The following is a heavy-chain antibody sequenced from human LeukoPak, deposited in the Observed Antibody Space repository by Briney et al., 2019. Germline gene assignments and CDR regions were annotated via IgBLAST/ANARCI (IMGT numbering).Heavy chain of an antibody. Sequence: PGGSLRLSCAASGFTFSSYAMHWVRQAPGKGLEWVAVISYDGSNKYYADSVKGRFTISRDNSKNTLYLQMNSLRAEDTAVYYCAKDRTYYYDSSGDELDYWGQGTLVTVSS. V-gene: IGHV3-30-3*01. CDR3: AKDRTYYYDSSGDELDY. CDR1: GFTFSSYA. J-gene: IGHJ4*02. CDR2: ISYDGSNK. D-gene: IGHD3-22*01.